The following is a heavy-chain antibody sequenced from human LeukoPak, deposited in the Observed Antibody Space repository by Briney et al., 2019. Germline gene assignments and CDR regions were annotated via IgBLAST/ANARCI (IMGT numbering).Heavy chain of an antibody. CDR3: ARDGGYSSSWTHLYYYGMDV. V-gene: IGHV3-33*01. D-gene: IGHD6-13*01. CDR2: IWYDGRNK. Sequence: PGGSLRLSCAASGFTFSSYGMHWVRQAPGKGLEWVAVIWYDGRNKYYADSVKGRFTISRDNSKNTLYLQMNSLRAEDTAVYYCARDGGYSSSWTHLYYYGMDVWGQGTTVTVSS. CDR1: GFTFSSYG. J-gene: IGHJ6*02.